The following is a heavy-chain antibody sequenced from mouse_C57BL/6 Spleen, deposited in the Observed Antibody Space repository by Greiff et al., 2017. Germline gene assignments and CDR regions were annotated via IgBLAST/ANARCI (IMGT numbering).Heavy chain of an antibody. V-gene: IGHV1-26*01. Sequence: EVQLQQSGPELVKPRASVKISCKASGYTFTDYYMNWVKQSHGKSLEWIGDINPNNGGTSYNQKFKGKATLTVDKSSSTAYMELRSLTSEDSAVYYCAKDYFVPYWGQGTLVTVSA. CDR2: INPNNGGT. CDR3: AKDYFVPY. D-gene: IGHD2-13*01. J-gene: IGHJ3*01. CDR1: GYTFTDYY.